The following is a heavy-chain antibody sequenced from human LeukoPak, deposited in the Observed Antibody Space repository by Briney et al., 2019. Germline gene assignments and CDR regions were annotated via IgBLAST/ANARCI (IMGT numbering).Heavy chain of an antibody. CDR1: GYTFTSYG. CDR3: ARDFVAYDYVWGSYELSDYFDY. CDR2: ISAYNGNT. V-gene: IGHV1-18*01. J-gene: IGHJ4*02. Sequence: PVASVKVSCKASGYTFTSYGISWVRQAPGQGLEWMGWISAYNGNTNYAQKLQGRVTMTTDTSTSTAYMELRSLRSDDTAVYYCARDFVAYDYVWGSYELSDYFDYWGQGTLVTVSS. D-gene: IGHD3-16*01.